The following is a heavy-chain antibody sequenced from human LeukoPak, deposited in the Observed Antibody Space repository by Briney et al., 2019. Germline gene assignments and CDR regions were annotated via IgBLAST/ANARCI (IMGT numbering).Heavy chain of an antibody. J-gene: IGHJ4*02. V-gene: IGHV4-59*04. Sequence: SETLSLTCTVSGGSISSYDWSWIRQPPGKGLEWIGNIYHSGITYYNLYNPSLKSRVIISVDTSKNHFSLKLSSVTAADTAVYFCATLLSSSYYFDYWGQGTLVTVSS. CDR2: IYHSGIT. D-gene: IGHD3-10*02. CDR3: ATLLSSSYYFDY. CDR1: GGSISSYD.